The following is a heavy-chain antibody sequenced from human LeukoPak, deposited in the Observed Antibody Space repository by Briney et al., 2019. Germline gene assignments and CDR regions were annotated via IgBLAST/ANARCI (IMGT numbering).Heavy chain of an antibody. J-gene: IGHJ4*02. CDR2: TSGTGGST. Sequence: GGSLRLSCAASGFTFSTYAMSWVRQAPGKGLEWVSATSGTGGSTYYADSVKGRFTISRDNSKNTLYLQMNSLRAEDTAVYHCAKDRVTVLTRGSFDYWGQGTLVTVSS. CDR3: AKDRVTVLTRGSFDY. V-gene: IGHV3-23*01. CDR1: GFTFSTYA. D-gene: IGHD4-23*01.